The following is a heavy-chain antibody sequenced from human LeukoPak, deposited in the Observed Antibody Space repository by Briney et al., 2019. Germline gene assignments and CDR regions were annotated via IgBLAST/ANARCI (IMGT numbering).Heavy chain of an antibody. CDR1: GGSISSSNW. CDR3: TRGAGWLIDY. D-gene: IGHD3-16*01. V-gene: IGHV4-4*02. Sequence: SETLSLTCAVSGGSISSSNWWSWVRQPPGKGLEWIGYFHNSGTSTYNPSLKSRVTISADTSKNQFSLKLNSLTTADTAVYYCTRGAGWLIDYWGQGILFTVSS. CDR2: FHNSGTS. J-gene: IGHJ4*02.